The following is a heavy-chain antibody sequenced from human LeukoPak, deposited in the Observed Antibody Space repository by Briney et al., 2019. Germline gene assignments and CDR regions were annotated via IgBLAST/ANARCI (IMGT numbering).Heavy chain of an antibody. D-gene: IGHD6-13*01. CDR2: ISGSGGST. Sequence: GGSLRLSCAASGFTFSSYAMSWVRQAPGKGLEWVSAISGSGGSTYYADSVKGRFTISRDNSKNTLYLQMNGLRAEDTAVYYCAKSKSKAAAGTSLDYWGQGTLVTVSS. V-gene: IGHV3-23*01. CDR1: GFTFSSYA. CDR3: AKSKSKAAAGTSLDY. J-gene: IGHJ4*02.